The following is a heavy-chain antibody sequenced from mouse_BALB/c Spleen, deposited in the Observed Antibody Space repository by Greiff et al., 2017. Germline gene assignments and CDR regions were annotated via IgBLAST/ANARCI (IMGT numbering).Heavy chain of an antibody. V-gene: IGHV14-4*02. J-gene: IGHJ2*01. Sequence: VQLQQSGAELVRSGASVKLSCTASGFNIKDYYMHWVKQRPEQGLEWIGWIDPENGDTEYAPKFQGKATMTADTSSNTAYLQLSSLTSEDTAVYYCKGANWDGYWGQGTTLTVSS. CDR3: KGANWDGY. CDR1: GFNIKDYY. D-gene: IGHD4-1*02. CDR2: IDPENGDT.